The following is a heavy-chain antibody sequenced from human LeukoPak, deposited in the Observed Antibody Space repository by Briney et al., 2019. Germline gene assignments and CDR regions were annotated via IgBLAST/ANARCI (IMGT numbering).Heavy chain of an antibody. CDR3: ARGAPYDYGVNDAFDI. Sequence: SVTVSCTASGGTFSSYAISWVRQAPGQGLEWMGGIIPIFGTANYAQKFQGRVTITADESTSTAYMELSSLRSEDTAVYYCARGAPYDYGVNDAFDIWGQGTMVTVSS. V-gene: IGHV1-69*13. CDR2: IIPIFGTA. J-gene: IGHJ3*02. CDR1: GGTFSSYA. D-gene: IGHD4-17*01.